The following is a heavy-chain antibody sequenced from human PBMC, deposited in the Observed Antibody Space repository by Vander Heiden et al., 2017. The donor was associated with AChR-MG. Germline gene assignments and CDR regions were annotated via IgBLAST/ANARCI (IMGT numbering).Heavy chain of an antibody. V-gene: IGHV1-69*06. J-gene: IGHJ5*02. CDR1: GDSSSRFG. Sequence: QVQLVQSGAEVKKPGSSVKVSCQASGDSSSRFGITWLRQAPGQGFEWIGGIIPMLETTNYAQKFQGRVTITADKSTSTAYMELSSLRSEDTALYFCARATNLEWLFEAWGQGTQVTVSS. D-gene: IGHD3-3*01. CDR3: ARATNLEWLFEA. CDR2: IIPMLETT.